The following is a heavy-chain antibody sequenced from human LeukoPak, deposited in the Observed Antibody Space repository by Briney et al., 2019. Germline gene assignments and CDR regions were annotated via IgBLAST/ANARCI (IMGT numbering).Heavy chain of an antibody. CDR1: GFTFSSHS. D-gene: IGHD3-16*02. CDR2: ITDSGCST. Sequence: GRSLRLSCAASGFTFSSHSMSCVRQAPGKALEWVSAITDSGCSTYYADSVKGRFTISRHISKNTLYLQRNSLRAEDTAVYYCAKERKSGGVIDNFDYWGQGTLVTVSS. V-gene: IGHV3-23*01. J-gene: IGHJ4*02. CDR3: AKERKSGGVIDNFDY.